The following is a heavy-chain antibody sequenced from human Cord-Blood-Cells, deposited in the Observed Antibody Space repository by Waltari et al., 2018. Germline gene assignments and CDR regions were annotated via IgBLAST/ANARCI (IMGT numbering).Heavy chain of an antibody. J-gene: IGHJ4*02. Sequence: QVQLVQSGAGGKKPGASVKVSCTASGYTFTRYATPWVRQGPGQRLEWMGWINAGDGNTKYSPKFQGIVTITRETSASTAYMELSSLRSEDTAVYYWARGAQQLVGLFDYWGQGTLVTVSS. V-gene: IGHV1-3*01. CDR3: ARGAQQLVGLFDY. CDR2: INAGDGNT. CDR1: GYTFTRYA. D-gene: IGHD6-13*01.